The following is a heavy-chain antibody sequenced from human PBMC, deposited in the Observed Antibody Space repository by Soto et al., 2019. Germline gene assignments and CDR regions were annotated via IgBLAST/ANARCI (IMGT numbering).Heavy chain of an antibody. D-gene: IGHD2-15*01. CDR2: IHYSGST. CDR3: ARAPLLRYCSGGSCYSYGMDV. Sequence: SETLSLTCTVSGGSISSGDYYWSWIRQPPGKGLEWIGYIHYSGSTYYNPSLKSRVTISVDTSKNQFSLKLSSVTAADTAVYYCARAPLLRYCSGGSCYSYGMDVWGQGTTVTVSS. J-gene: IGHJ6*02. CDR1: GGSISSGDYY. V-gene: IGHV4-30-4*01.